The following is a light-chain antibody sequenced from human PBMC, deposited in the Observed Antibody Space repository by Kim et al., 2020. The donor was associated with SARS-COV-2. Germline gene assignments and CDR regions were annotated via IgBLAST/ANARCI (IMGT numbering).Light chain of an antibody. CDR1: HYISNY. V-gene: IGKV1-39*01. Sequence: SAYVGDRVTITCRASHYISNYLNWYQQKPGKVPKLLIYGASSLQSGVPSRFGGSGSGTDFTLTISSLQPEDFATYYCQQSYGSPRTFGQGTKLEIK. CDR3: QQSYGSPRT. CDR2: GAS. J-gene: IGKJ2*01.